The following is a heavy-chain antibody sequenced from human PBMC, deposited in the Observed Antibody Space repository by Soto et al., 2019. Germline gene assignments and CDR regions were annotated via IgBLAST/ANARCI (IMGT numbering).Heavy chain of an antibody. Sequence: GGSLRLSWAASGFTFSSYSMNWVRQAPGKGLEWVSSISSSSSYIYYADSVKGRFTISRDNAKNSLYLQMNSLRAEDTAVYYCARVISSSRVAHYYYYMDVWGKGTTVTVSS. D-gene: IGHD6-13*01. CDR1: GFTFSSYS. CDR2: ISSSSSYI. J-gene: IGHJ6*03. V-gene: IGHV3-21*01. CDR3: ARVISSSRVAHYYYYMDV.